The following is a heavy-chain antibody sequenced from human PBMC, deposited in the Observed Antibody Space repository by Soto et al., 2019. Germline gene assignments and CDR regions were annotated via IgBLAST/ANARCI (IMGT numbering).Heavy chain of an antibody. V-gene: IGHV4-59*01. CDR1: GGSISSYY. Sequence: SETLSLTCTVSGGSISSYYWSWIRQPPGKGLEWIGYIYYSGSTNYNPSLKSRVTISVDTSKNQFSLKLSSVTAADTAVYYCAREYCSSTSCRSYYFDYWGQGTLVTVSS. D-gene: IGHD2-2*01. J-gene: IGHJ4*02. CDR3: AREYCSSTSCRSYYFDY. CDR2: IYYSGST.